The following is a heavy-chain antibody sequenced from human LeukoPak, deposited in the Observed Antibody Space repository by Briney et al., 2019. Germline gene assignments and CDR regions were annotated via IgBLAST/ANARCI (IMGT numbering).Heavy chain of an antibody. D-gene: IGHD2-21*01. CDR2: MKPNGNEK. CDR3: ARDSDGFDY. CDR1: GFTFSNTC. J-gene: IGHJ4*02. V-gene: IGHV3-7*01. Sequence: GGSLRLSCAASGFTFSNTCMSWVRQAPGKGLEWVTNMKPNGNEKYYVDSVKGRFTISRDNAKNSLYLQMNSLRVEDTAVYYCARDSDGFDYWGQGALVTVSS.